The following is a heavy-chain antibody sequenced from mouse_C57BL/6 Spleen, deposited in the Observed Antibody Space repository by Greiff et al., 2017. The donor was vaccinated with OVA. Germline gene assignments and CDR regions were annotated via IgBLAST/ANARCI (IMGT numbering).Heavy chain of an antibody. CDR1: GYAFSSYW. D-gene: IGHD2-10*01. CDR3: ARSYYGNYLYYFDY. V-gene: IGHV1-80*01. CDR2: IYPGDGDT. J-gene: IGHJ2*01. Sequence: QVQLKQSGAELVKPGASVKISCKASGYAFSSYWMNWVKQRPGKGLEWIGQIYPGDGDTNYNGKFKGKATLTADKSSSTAYMQLSSLTSEDSAVYFCARSYYGNYLYYFDYWGQGTTLTVSS.